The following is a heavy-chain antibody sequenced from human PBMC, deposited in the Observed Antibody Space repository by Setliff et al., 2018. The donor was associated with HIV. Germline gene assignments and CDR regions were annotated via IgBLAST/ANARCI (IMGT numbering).Heavy chain of an antibody. CDR1: GTSINSHY. Sequence: SCTVSGTSINSHYWSWIRQTPGKGLQWIGLIYYTGIPTYNPSLEGRIIMSVDRSKNQFSLRLTSVTAADTAMYYCARVSRLHPFDPWGQGTLVTVSS. CDR2: IYYTGIP. J-gene: IGHJ5*02. D-gene: IGHD2-15*01. CDR3: ARVSRLHPFDP. V-gene: IGHV4-59*11.